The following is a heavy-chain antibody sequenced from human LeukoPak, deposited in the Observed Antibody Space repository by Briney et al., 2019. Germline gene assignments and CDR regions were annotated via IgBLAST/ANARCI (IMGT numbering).Heavy chain of an antibody. CDR3: ATIAAAGYGDY. CDR2: IKSKTDGGTT. D-gene: IGHD6-13*01. Sequence: GGSLRLSCAASGFTFSNAWMSWVRQAPGKGLEWVGRIKSKTDGGTTDYAAPVKGRFTISRDDSKYTLYLQMNSLKTEDTAVYYCATIAAAGYGDYWGQGTLVTVSS. CDR1: GFTFSNAW. V-gene: IGHV3-15*01. J-gene: IGHJ4*02.